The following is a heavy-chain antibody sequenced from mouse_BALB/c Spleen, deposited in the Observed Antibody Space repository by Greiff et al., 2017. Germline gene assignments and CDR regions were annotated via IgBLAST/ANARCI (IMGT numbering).Heavy chain of an antibody. CDR2: IYWDDDK. Sequence: QVTLKVSGPGILQPSQTLSLTCSFSGFSLSTSGMGVSWIRQPSGKGLEWLAHIYWDDDKRYNPSLKSRLTISKDTSSNQVFLKITSVDTADTATYYCARRALLTTATEDYYAMDYWGQGTSVTVSS. CDR1: GFSLSTSGMG. D-gene: IGHD1-2*01. CDR3: ARRALLTTATEDYYAMDY. J-gene: IGHJ4*01. V-gene: IGHV8-12*01.